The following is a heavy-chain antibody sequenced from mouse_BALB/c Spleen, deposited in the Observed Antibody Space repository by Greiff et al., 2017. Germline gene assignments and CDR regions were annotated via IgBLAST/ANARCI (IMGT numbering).Heavy chain of an antibody. CDR2: ISDGGSYT. CDR1: GFTFSDYY. V-gene: IGHV5-4*02. D-gene: IGHD2-12*01. CDR3: ARDLLFYDAPFAY. Sequence: EVQVVESGGGLVKPGGSLKLSCAASGFTFSDYYMYWVRQTPEKRLEWVATISDGGSYTYYPDSVKGRFTISRDNAKNNLYLQMSSLKSEDTAMYYCARDLLFYDAPFAYWGQGTLVTVSA. J-gene: IGHJ3*01.